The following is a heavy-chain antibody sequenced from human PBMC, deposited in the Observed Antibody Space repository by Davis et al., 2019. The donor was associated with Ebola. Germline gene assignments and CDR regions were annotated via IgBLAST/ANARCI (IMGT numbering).Heavy chain of an antibody. CDR3: ARDLGMATPRDDDY. CDR2: ISPYNGNT. J-gene: IGHJ4*02. D-gene: IGHD5-24*01. CDR1: GYTFTSYG. Sequence: ASVKVSCKASGYTFTSYGISWVRQAPGQGLDWMGWISPYNGNTNYAQKIQGRVTMTTDTSTSTAYMELRSLRSDDTAVYYCARDLGMATPRDDDYWGQGTLVTVSS. V-gene: IGHV1-18*01.